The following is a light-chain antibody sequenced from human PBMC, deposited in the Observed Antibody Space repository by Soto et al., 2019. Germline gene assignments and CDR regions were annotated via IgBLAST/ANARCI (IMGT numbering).Light chain of an antibody. CDR1: QSVGSSH. J-gene: IGKJ1*01. CDR2: GAS. Sequence: EIELTQSPGTLSLSPGERATLSCRASQSVGSSHLAWYQQKPGQAPRLLIYGASSRATGIPDRFSGSGSGTDFTLTISRLEPEDFAVYYCQQYGSSPQTFGQGTKVDIK. CDR3: QQYGSSPQT. V-gene: IGKV3-20*01.